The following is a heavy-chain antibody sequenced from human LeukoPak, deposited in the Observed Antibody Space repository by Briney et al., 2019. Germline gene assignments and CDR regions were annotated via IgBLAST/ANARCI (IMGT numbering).Heavy chain of an antibody. CDR2: IYSGGST. CDR3: ARTPLRYFDSLGLRAGAPDF. V-gene: IGHV3-53*01. J-gene: IGHJ4*02. CDR1: GFSFSSDG. Sequence: PGGSLRLSCAASGFSFSSDGMSWVRQAPGKGLEWVSLIYSGGSTYYTDSVTGRVTISRDNSKNKLYLQMNSLRAEDTAVYYCARTPLRYFDSLGLRAGAPDFWGQGTLVTVSS. D-gene: IGHD3-9*01.